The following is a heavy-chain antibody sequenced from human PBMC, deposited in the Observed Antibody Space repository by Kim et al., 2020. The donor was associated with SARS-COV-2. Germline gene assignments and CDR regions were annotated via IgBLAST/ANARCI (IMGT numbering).Heavy chain of an antibody. CDR3: ARAPFYYGSGSSPSGNFHY. CDR1: GYTFTHYA. D-gene: IGHD3-10*01. V-gene: IGHV7-4-1*02. J-gene: IGHJ4*02. Sequence: ASVKVSCKASGYTFTHYAMNWVRQAPGQGLEWMGWINTNTGNPTYAQGFTGRFVFSLDTSVSTAYLRISSLRPEDTAVYYCARAPFYYGSGSSPSGNFHYWGQGTLVTVSS. CDR2: INTNTGNP.